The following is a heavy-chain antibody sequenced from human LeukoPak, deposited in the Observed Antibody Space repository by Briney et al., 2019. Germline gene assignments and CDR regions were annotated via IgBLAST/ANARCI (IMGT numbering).Heavy chain of an antibody. CDR1: GFIFRNSA. CDR3: AADLEHGFAL. V-gene: IGHV1-58*02. D-gene: IGHD3-10*01. J-gene: IGHJ4*02. Sequence: ASVKVSCEASGFIFRNSAIQWVRQARGQPLEWMGWIIVGNGKTDYAQKFQDRVIITNDMSTSTVYMELRSLGSEDTALYYCAADLEHGFALWGPGTLVTVSS. CDR2: IIVGNGKT.